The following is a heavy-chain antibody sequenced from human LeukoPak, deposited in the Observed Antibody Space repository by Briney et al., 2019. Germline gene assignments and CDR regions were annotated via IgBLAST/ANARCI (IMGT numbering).Heavy chain of an antibody. V-gene: IGHV3-53*01. D-gene: IGHD1-1*01. Sequence: PGGSLRLSCAASGFSVSSDYIGWVRQAPGKGLEWVSVIYSGGSTYYADSVKGRFTISRDNSKNTVYLQMNSLRPEDTAVYYCARRKTGSPYDYWGQGTPVTVSS. CDR1: GFSVSSDY. CDR3: ARRKTGSPYDY. CDR2: IYSGGST. J-gene: IGHJ4*02.